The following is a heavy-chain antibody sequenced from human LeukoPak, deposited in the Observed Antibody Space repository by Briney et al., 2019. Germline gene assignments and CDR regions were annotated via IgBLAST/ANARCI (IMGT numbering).Heavy chain of an antibody. V-gene: IGHV3-30*02. CDR1: GFIFSDYG. Sequence: GGSLRLSCAASGFIFSDYGMHWVRQAPGKGLEWVAFIRYDGNSQFYADSVKGRFTLSRDNGKNTLYLQMNSLGVEDTAVYYCAKDQAGAWGQGTRVTVSS. J-gene: IGHJ5*02. CDR3: AKDQAGA. CDR2: IRYDGNSQ. D-gene: IGHD1-26*01.